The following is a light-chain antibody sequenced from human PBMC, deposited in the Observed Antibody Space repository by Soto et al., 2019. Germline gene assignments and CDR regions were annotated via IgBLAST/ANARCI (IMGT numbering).Light chain of an antibody. J-gene: IGLJ7*01. CDR3: SSYTSSSTYV. CDR1: RSDVGGYNY. CDR2: DVT. V-gene: IGLV2-14*01. Sequence: QSVLTQPASVSGSPGQSITISCTGTRSDVGGYNYVYWHQQHPGKAPKLMIYDVTNRPSGVSDRFSGSKSGNTAYLTISGLQAEDEADYYCSSYTSSSTYVFGAGTQLTVL.